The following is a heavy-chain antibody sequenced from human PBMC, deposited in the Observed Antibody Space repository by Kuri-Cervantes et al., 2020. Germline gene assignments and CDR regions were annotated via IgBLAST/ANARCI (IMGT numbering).Heavy chain of an antibody. J-gene: IGHJ6*03. V-gene: IGHV1-46*01. CDR2: INTSGGAT. CDR1: GYTFTNYC. Sequence: ASVNVSCKASGYTFTNYCMHWVRQAPGKGLEWMGIINTSGGATSNAQKFQGRVTMISDTSTTTVYMELNSLRSEDTDVYYCARDRATVSPGGDYYYYYMDVWGKGTTVTVSS. D-gene: IGHD4-17*01. CDR3: ARDRATVSPGGDYYYYYMDV.